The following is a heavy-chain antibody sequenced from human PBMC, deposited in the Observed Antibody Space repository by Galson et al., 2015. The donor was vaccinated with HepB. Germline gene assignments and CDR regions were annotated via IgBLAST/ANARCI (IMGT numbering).Heavy chain of an antibody. V-gene: IGHV3-48*04. D-gene: IGHD3-22*01. J-gene: IGHJ6*02. CDR2: ISSSSSTI. Sequence: SLRLSCAASGFTFSSYSMNWVRQAPGKGLEWVSYISSSSSTIYYADSVKGRFTISRDNAKNSLYLQMNSLRAEDTAVYYCARVEWHYDSSGYYYYYGMDVWGQGTTVTVSS. CDR3: ARVEWHYDSSGYYYYYGMDV. CDR1: GFTFSSYS.